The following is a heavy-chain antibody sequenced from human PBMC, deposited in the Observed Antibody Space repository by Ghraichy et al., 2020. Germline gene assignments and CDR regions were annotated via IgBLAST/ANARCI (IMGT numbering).Heavy chain of an antibody. D-gene: IGHD1-26*01. CDR1: GDSIKSKF. CDR3: ARESVGASTQHFDL. Sequence: SETLSLTCTVSGDSIKSKFWGWIRQPPGKGLEWIGYMSYSGRSSYNPTLESRVTISLDTSRNHFSLKMTSVTAADTAVYYCARESVGASTQHFDLWGRGTLVNVSS. CDR2: MSYSGRS. J-gene: IGHJ2*01. V-gene: IGHV4-59*01.